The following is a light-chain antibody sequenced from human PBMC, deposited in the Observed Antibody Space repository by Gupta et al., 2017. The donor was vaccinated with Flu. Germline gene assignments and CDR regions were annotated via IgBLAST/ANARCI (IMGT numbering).Light chain of an antibody. CDR1: SSDVGGYTY. Sequence: QSALTQPRSVSGSPGQSVTISCTGTSSDVGGYTYVSWYQQHPVKAPKLMIYDVTKRPSGVPDRFSGSKSGNTASLTISGLQAEDEAEYYCCSYADSYTIYVSGTGTKVTVL. V-gene: IGLV2-11*01. CDR2: DVT. J-gene: IGLJ1*01. CDR3: CSYADSYTIYV.